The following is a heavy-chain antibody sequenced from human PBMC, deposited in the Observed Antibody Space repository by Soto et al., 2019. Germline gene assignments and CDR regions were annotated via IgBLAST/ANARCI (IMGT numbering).Heavy chain of an antibody. CDR2: IVPMFGTA. CDR3: ARDGDPGYSFWSGPLGGGRFDP. D-gene: IGHD3-3*01. Sequence: QVQLVQSGAEVKEPGSSVNVSCKTSGGTFGNTAVTWVRQAPGQGLEWIGGIVPMFGTANNAQKFRGRVTITADESTSTAYMELSSLRSDDTAVYYCARDGDPGYSFWSGPLGGGRFDPWGQGTLVTVSS. J-gene: IGHJ5*02. V-gene: IGHV1-69*12. CDR1: GGTFGNTA.